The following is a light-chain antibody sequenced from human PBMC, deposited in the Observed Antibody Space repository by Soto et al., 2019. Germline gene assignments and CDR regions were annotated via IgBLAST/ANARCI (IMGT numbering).Light chain of an antibody. V-gene: IGKV1-5*03. CDR3: QQYNGYWT. J-gene: IGKJ1*01. CDR1: QSISSW. Sequence: DIQMTQSPSTLCASVGDRVTITCRASQSISSWLAWYQQKPGKAPKLLIYKASSLESGVPSRFSGSGSGTEFTLTISSLQPDDFATYYCQQYNGYWTFGQGTKVDIK. CDR2: KAS.